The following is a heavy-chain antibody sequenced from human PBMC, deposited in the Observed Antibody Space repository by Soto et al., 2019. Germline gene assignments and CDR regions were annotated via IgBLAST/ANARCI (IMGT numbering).Heavy chain of an antibody. Sequence: SETLSLTCTVSGGSITNYYWSWIRQPPGKGLEWIGYIYYTGSANYNPSLDSRVTISVDTSKNQFSLKLSAVTAADTAVYYCAGNYFDSSAFDDPGWFDPWGRGSLVTVSS. CDR2: IYYTGSA. D-gene: IGHD3-22*01. CDR1: GGSITNYY. V-gene: IGHV4-59*13. CDR3: AGNYFDSSAFDDPGWFDP. J-gene: IGHJ5*02.